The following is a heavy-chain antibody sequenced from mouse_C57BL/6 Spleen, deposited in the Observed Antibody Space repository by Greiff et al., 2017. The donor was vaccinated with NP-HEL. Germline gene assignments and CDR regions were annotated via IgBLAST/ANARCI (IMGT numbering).Heavy chain of an antibody. J-gene: IGHJ3*01. V-gene: IGHV5-4*01. CDR2: ISDGGSYT. CDR1: GFTFSSYA. Sequence: EVQLVESGGGLVKPGGSLKLSCAASGFTFSSYAMSWVRQTPEKRLEWVATISDGGSYTYYPDNVKGRFTISRDNAKNNLYLQMSHLKSEDTAMYYCARDSGAYWGQGTLVTVSA. CDR3: ARDSGAY.